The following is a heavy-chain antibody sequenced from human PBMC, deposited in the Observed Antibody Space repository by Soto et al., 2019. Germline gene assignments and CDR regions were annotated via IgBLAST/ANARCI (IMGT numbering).Heavy chain of an antibody. CDR2: MNPNSGNT. CDR3: ARGRGDFWSGYYDYYYGMDG. V-gene: IGHV1-8*01. CDR1: GYTFTSYD. Sequence: ASVKVSCKASGYTFTSYDINWVRQATGQGLEWMGWMNPNSGNTGYAQKFQGRVTMTRNTSISTAYMELSSLRSEDTAVYYCARGRGDFWSGYYDYYYGMDGWGQGTTVTVS. D-gene: IGHD3-3*01. J-gene: IGHJ6*02.